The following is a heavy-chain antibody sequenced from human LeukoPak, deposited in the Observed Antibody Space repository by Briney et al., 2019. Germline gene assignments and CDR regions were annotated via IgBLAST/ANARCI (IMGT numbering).Heavy chain of an antibody. J-gene: IGHJ4*02. D-gene: IGHD5-12*01. V-gene: IGHV3-30*18. CDR3: AKVQGHSGYDLDY. Sequence: PGRSLRLSCEASGLTISEFGMHWVRQAPGRGLEWVTLISYDGRHEEYAGSVKGRFAISRDNPKNTVYLQMSSLRPEDTAVYYCAKVQGHSGYDLDYWGQGTLVTVSS. CDR2: ISYDGRHE. CDR1: GLTISEFG.